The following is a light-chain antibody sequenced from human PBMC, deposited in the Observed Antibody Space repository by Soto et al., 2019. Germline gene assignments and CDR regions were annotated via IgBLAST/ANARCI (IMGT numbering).Light chain of an antibody. CDR1: QTIDNK. CDR2: GAP. Sequence: IVMTQSPATLSVSPGERATLSCRASQTIDNKLAWYQQRPGQAPRLLIYGAPIRATGIPARFSGSGSGTEFTLTISGLQSEDFGVYYCQQYKDWRTFGQGTNVDIK. J-gene: IGKJ1*01. CDR3: QQYKDWRT. V-gene: IGKV3-15*01.